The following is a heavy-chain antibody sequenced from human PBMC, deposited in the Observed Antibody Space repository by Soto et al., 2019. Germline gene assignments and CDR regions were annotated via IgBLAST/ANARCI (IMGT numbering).Heavy chain of an antibody. D-gene: IGHD5-12*01. CDR3: ARPDGYSGYSLDF. V-gene: IGHV4-34*01. Sequence: SHTCGVWDGSFSGYYWTCIRKPPGKGLEWIGEINHRGYTNYSPSLKSRLTISVDTSKNQFSLKLTSVTAADSAVYYCARPDGYSGYSLDFWDQGALVTVSS. J-gene: IGHJ4*02. CDR1: DGSFSGYY. CDR2: INHRGYT.